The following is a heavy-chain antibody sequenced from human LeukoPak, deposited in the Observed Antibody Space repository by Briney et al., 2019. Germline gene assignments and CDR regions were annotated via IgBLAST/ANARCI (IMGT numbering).Heavy chain of an antibody. CDR2: INPNDGST. CDR1: GYTFTAYH. D-gene: IGHD3-22*01. Sequence: GASAKVSCKASGYTFTAYHMHWVRQAPGQGLEWMGIINPNDGSTNYAQRFQGRVTMTRDRSTSTVYMELSSLRSEDTAVYYYARGTQIDSSVYYAGHFDYWGQGTLVTVSS. J-gene: IGHJ4*02. CDR3: ARGTQIDSSVYYAGHFDY. V-gene: IGHV1-46*01.